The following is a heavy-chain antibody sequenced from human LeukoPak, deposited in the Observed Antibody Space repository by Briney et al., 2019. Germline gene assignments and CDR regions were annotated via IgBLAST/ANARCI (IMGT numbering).Heavy chain of an antibody. D-gene: IGHD6-19*01. Sequence: ASVKVSCKASGGTFSSYTISWVRQAPGQGLEWMGRIIPIFGTANYAQKFQGRVTITTDESTSTAYMELSSLRSEDTAVYYCARRRESSGLIFDYWGQGTLVTVSS. J-gene: IGHJ4*02. CDR1: GGTFSSYT. CDR3: ARRRESSGLIFDY. V-gene: IGHV1-69*05. CDR2: IIPIFGTA.